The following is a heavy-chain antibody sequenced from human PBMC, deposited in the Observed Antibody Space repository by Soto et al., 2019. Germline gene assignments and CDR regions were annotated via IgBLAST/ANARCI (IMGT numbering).Heavy chain of an antibody. CDR1: GFTFSSYS. Sequence: GGSLRLSCAASGFTFSSYSMNWVRQAPGKGLEWVSSISSSSSYIYYADSVKGRFTISRDNAKNSLYLQMNSLRAEDTAVYYCARDSVVVPAAISYYYYGRDVWGQGTTVTVSS. CDR2: ISSSSSYI. V-gene: IGHV3-21*01. CDR3: ARDSVVVPAAISYYYYGRDV. J-gene: IGHJ6*02. D-gene: IGHD2-2*02.